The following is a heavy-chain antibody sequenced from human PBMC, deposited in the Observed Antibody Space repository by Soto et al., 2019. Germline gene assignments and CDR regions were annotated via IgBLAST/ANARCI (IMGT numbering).Heavy chain of an antibody. CDR3: AKDQTVQPWDYYYYGMDV. J-gene: IGHJ6*02. CDR1: GFTFSSYA. D-gene: IGHD5-18*01. CDR2: ISGSGGST. Sequence: EVQLLESGGGLVQPGGSLRLSCAASGFTFSSYAMSWVRQAPGKGLEWVSAISGSGGSTYYADSVKGRFTISRDNSKNTLYLQMNSLRAEDTAVYYCAKDQTVQPWDYYYYGMDVWGQGTTVTVSS. V-gene: IGHV3-23*01.